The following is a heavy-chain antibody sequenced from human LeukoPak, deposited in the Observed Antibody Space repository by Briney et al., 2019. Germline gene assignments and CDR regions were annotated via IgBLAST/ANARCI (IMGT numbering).Heavy chain of an antibody. V-gene: IGHV3-23*01. J-gene: IGHJ4*01. CDR2: ISGSGGST. D-gene: IGHD3-22*01. CDR3: AKGLGSYYDSSGYSRGHWVYYY. Sequence: GGSLRLSCAASRYTFSSYARSGVRQAPEKGLGWVSAISGSGGSTYYADSVKGRFTISGDTSKNTLYLQMNSLRAEDTAVYYCAKGLGSYYDSSGYSRGHWVYYYGSQGTQGTVSS. CDR1: RYTFSSYA.